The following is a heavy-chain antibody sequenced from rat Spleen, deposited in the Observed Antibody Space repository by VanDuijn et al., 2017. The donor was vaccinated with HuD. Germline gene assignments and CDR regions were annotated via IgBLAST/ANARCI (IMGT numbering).Heavy chain of an antibody. CDR1: GFTFSNYG. V-gene: IGHV5-29*01. Sequence: EVQLVESGGGLVQPGRSLKLACAASGFTFSNYGMAWVRQAPGKGLEWISSINTDGDSTFYPDSVKGRFTISRDNAKSTLYLQMDSLRSEDTATYYCARATFAYWGQGTLVTVSS. CDR3: ARATFAY. CDR2: INTDGDST. D-gene: IGHD3-4*01. J-gene: IGHJ3*01.